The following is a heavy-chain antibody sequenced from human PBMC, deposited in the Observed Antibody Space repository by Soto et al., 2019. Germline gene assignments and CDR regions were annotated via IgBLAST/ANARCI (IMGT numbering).Heavy chain of an antibody. CDR1: GFSLSNARMG. CDR2: IFSNDEK. V-gene: IGHV2-26*01. CDR3: ARRYYYYGMDV. J-gene: IGHJ6*02. Sequence: QVTLKESGPVLVKPTETLTLTCTVSGFSLSNARMGVSWIRQPPGKALEWLAHIFSNDEKYYSTSLKSRLTISKDTSKSQLVLSITNVDPVDTATDYCARRYYYYGMDVWGQGTTVTVSS.